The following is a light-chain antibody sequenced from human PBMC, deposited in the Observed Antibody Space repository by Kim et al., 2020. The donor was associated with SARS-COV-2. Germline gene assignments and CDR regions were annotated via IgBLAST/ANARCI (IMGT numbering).Light chain of an antibody. CDR2: DVS. Sequence: QSALTQPASVSGSPGQSITISCTGTSSDVGAYNYVSWYQQHPGKAPKIMIYDVSERPSGVSNRFSGSKSGNTASLTISGLQAEDEADYYCSSYRSSSTYVFGTGTKVTVL. J-gene: IGLJ1*01. V-gene: IGLV2-14*03. CDR1: SSDVGAYNY. CDR3: SSYRSSSTYV.